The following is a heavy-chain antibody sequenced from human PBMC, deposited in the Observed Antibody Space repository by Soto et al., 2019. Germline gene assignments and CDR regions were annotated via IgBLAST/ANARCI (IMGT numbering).Heavy chain of an antibody. Sequence: SETLSLTRTVTNASIDRNYWTWTPQSPGNGLEYIGFISYTGSTNYNPSLKSRVTISRDMSKNQFSLKLSSVTAADTAVYYCARIGFLYDMTSDYYYAMDVWGQGTTVT. D-gene: IGHD3-9*01. CDR3: ARIGFLYDMTSDYYYAMDV. J-gene: IGHJ6*02. CDR1: NASIDRNY. CDR2: ISYTGST. V-gene: IGHV4-59*08.